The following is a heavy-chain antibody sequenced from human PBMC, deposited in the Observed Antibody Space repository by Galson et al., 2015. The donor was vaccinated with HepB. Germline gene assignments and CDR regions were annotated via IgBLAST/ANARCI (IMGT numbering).Heavy chain of an antibody. CDR1: GYTFTSYY. Sequence: SVKVSCKASGYTFTSYYMHWVRQAPGQGLEWMGIINPSGGSTSYAQKFQGRVTMTRDTSTSTVYMELSSLRSEDTAVYYCARDSGRLYYYYYGMDVWGQGTTVTVSS. CDR3: ARDSGRLYYYYYGMDV. V-gene: IGHV1-46*01. J-gene: IGHJ6*02. D-gene: IGHD3-10*01. CDR2: INPSGGST.